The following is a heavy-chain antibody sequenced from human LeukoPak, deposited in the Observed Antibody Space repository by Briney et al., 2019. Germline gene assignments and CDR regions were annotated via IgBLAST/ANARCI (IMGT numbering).Heavy chain of an antibody. CDR3: ARDNLTPYWYFDL. CDR1: GGSISSSSYY. V-gene: IGHV4-39*02. D-gene: IGHD4-23*01. Sequence: SETLSLTCTVSGGSISSSSYYWGWIRQPPGKGLEWIGSIYYSGSTYYNPSLKSRVTISVDTSKNQFSLKLSSVTAADTAVYYCARDNLTPYWYFDLWGRGTLVTVSS. J-gene: IGHJ2*01. CDR2: IYYSGST.